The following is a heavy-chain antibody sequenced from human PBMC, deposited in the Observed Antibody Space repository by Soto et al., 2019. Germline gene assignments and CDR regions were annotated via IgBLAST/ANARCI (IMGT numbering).Heavy chain of an antibody. CDR2: IYYSETT. V-gene: IGHV4-59*01. J-gene: IGHJ5*01. CDR1: GASISSSY. Sequence: KPSETLSLTCTISGASISSSYWSWIRQPPGKGLEWIGYIYYSETTNYNPSLKTRLSISIDTSNSQFSLRLTSVTAADTAMYYCARGELLLDSWGQGTLVTVSS. D-gene: IGHD2-15*01. CDR3: ARGELLLDS.